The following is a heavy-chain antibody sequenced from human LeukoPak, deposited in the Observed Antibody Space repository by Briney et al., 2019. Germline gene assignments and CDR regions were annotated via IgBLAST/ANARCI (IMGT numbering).Heavy chain of an antibody. CDR2: IIPIFGTA. J-gene: IGHJ4*02. CDR3: ARSQFEPYIAAAATTFDY. Sequence: SVKVSCKASGGTFSSYAISWVRQAPGQGLEWMGGIIPIFGTANYAQKFQGRVTITADESTSTAYMELSSLRSEDTAVYYCARSQFEPYIAAAATTFDYWGQGTLVTVSS. D-gene: IGHD6-13*01. V-gene: IGHV1-69*13. CDR1: GGTFSSYA.